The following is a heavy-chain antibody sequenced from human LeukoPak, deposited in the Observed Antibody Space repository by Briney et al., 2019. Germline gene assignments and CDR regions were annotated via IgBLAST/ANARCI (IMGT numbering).Heavy chain of an antibody. CDR3: ARCGSGDCYFDAFDI. Sequence: GGSLRLSCATSGFTFSSSTFGSYTMNWVRQAPGKGLEWVSSISSGSSYIYYADSVKGRFTISRDNAENSLYLQMNSLRAEDTAVYYCARCGSGDCYFDAFDIWGQGTLVTVSS. CDR1: GFTFSSSTFGSYT. J-gene: IGHJ3*02. D-gene: IGHD2-21*02. CDR2: ISSGSSYI. V-gene: IGHV3-21*01.